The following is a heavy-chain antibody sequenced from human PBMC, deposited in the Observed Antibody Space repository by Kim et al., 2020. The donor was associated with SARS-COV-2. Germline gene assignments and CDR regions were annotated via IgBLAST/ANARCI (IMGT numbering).Heavy chain of an antibody. CDR3: ARDLDYGSGTDP. J-gene: IGHJ5*02. D-gene: IGHD3-10*01. Sequence: SYADSVKGRFTMPRDNAKTSLYLQMNSLRAEYTAVYYCARDLDYGSGTDPWGQGTLVTVSS. V-gene: IGHV3-11*04.